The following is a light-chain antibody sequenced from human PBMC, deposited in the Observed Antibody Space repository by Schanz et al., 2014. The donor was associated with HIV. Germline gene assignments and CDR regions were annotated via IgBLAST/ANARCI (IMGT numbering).Light chain of an antibody. CDR2: TAS. CDR3: QQLDRSPLT. CDR1: QGIRND. J-gene: IGKJ3*01. Sequence: IQMTQSPSSLSASVGDRVTISCRASQGIRNDLGWYQQKPGEVPKFLIYTASTLQSGVPSRFSGSGSGTEFTLTISSLQPEDFAIYYCQQLDRSPLTFGPGTKVDIK. V-gene: IGKV1-17*01.